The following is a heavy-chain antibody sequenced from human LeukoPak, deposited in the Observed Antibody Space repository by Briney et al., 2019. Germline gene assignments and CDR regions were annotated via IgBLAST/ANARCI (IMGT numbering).Heavy chain of an antibody. D-gene: IGHD2-21*02. CDR3: ARAGDPGFVVMTTAFLDY. V-gene: IGHV3-21*01. CDR1: TFTLSSNY. CDR2: ITTSSSYI. J-gene: IGHJ4*02. Sequence: PGGSLTLFCAASTFTLSSNYTNCVRQAPGKGLDWVPAITTSSSYIYYANSVKGRFTISRDNAKNSLYLQMNSLRAEDTAVYYCARAGDPGFVVMTTAFLDYWGQGTLVTVSS.